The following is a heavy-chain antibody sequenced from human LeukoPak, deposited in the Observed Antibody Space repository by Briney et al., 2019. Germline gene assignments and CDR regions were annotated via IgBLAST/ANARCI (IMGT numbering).Heavy chain of an antibody. J-gene: IGHJ6*03. CDR1: GGSMTSSTYY. CDR3: AREGGDNLLSRMDV. CDR2: GSYSGRT. D-gene: IGHD2-21*02. V-gene: IGHV4-39*07. Sequence: SETLSLTCSVSGGSMTSSTYYWGWIRQPPGKGLEWIGSGSYSGRTYYNPSLKSRVTISVDKSKNQFSLKLSSVTAADTAVYYCAREGGDNLLSRMDVWGKGTTVTVSS.